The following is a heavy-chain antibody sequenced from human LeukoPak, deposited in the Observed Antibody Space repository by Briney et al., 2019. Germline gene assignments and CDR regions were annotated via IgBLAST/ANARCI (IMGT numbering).Heavy chain of an antibody. CDR2: IIPIFGTA. D-gene: IGHD6-19*01. V-gene: IGHV1-69*13. CDR1: GGTFSSYA. Sequence: SVKVSCKASGGTFSSYAISWVRQAPGQGLEWMGGIIPIFGTANYAQKFQGRVTITADESTSTAYMELSSLRSEDTAVYYCARVAIAVAGSTYYYHYYGMDVWGKGTTVTVSS. CDR3: ARVAIAVAGSTYYYHYYGMDV. J-gene: IGHJ6*04.